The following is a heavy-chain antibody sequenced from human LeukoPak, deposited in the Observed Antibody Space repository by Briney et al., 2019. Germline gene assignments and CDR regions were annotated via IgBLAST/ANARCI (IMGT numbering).Heavy chain of an antibody. D-gene: IGHD2-2*01. V-gene: IGHV1-69*04. CDR2: IIPILGIA. CDR1: GGIFSSYT. J-gene: IGHJ4*02. CDR3: ARDGAECSSTSCQPYYFDY. Sequence: ASVKVSCKASGGIFSSYTISWVRQAPGQGLEWMGRIIPILGIANYAQKFQGRVTITADKSTSTAYMELSSLRSEDTAVYYCARDGAECSSTSCQPYYFDYWGQGTLVTVSS.